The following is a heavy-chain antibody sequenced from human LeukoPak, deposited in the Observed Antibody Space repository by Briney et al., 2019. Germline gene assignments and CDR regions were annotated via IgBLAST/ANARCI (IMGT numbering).Heavy chain of an antibody. V-gene: IGHV6-1*01. Sequence: SSQTLSLTCAISGDSVSSNSAAWNWIRQSPSRGLEWLGRTYYRSKWYNDYAVSVKSRITINPDTSKNQFSLQLNSVTPEDTAVYYCARGAVPAAMAGNWFDPWGQGTLVTVSS. D-gene: IGHD2-2*01. CDR2: TYYRSKWYN. CDR1: GDSVSSNSAA. J-gene: IGHJ5*02. CDR3: ARGAVPAAMAGNWFDP.